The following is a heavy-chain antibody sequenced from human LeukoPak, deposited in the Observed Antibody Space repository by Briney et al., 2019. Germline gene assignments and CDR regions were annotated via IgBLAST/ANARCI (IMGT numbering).Heavy chain of an antibody. D-gene: IGHD7-27*01. J-gene: IGHJ3*02. CDR1: GYTFTSCY. CDR3: ARVGHQTGYAFDI. V-gene: IGHV1-46*01. CDR2: INPSGGST. Sequence: ASVTVSCKASGYTFTSCYMHWVRQAPGQGLEWMGIINPSGGSTSYAQKFQGRVTMTRDTSTSTVYMELSSLRSEDTAVYYCARVGHQTGYAFDIWGQGTMVTVSS.